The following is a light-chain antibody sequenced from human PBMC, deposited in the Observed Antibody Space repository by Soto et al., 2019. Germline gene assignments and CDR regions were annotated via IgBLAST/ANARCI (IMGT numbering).Light chain of an antibody. J-gene: IGKJ4*01. CDR3: QQYENWPPLT. Sequence: EKVMTQYPVILSVSPGETATLSCRASQSISSNVAWYQQKPGQAPRLLMYGASTRAIGIAARFSGSGAGTEFTLTISSLQSEDFAVYYCQQYENWPPLTFGGGTKVEIK. CDR2: GAS. CDR1: QSISSN. V-gene: IGKV3-15*01.